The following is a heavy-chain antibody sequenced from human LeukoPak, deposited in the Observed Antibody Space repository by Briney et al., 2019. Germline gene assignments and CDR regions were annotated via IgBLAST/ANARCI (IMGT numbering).Heavy chain of an antibody. V-gene: IGHV3-48*02. Sequence: QTGGSLRLSCAASGFTFGGYSMNWVRQAPGKGLEWVSYISSSSDSIYYADSVKGRFTISRDNAQNSLYLQMNSLRDGDTAVYYCARYGSGSYYKDPFDYWGQGTLVTVSS. D-gene: IGHD3-10*01. CDR2: ISSSSDSI. J-gene: IGHJ4*02. CDR1: GFTFGGYS. CDR3: ARYGSGSYYKDPFDY.